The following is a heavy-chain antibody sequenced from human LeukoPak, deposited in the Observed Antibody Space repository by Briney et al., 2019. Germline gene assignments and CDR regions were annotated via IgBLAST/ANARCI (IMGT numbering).Heavy chain of an antibody. CDR2: IRDSGAGT. D-gene: IGHD4-17*01. J-gene: IGHJ1*01. CDR3: GRDPNGDYIGAFEFQR. CDR1: GCTFINYA. Sequence: GGALRLSCAASGCTFINYAMVWVRQARGKGLEGVSGIRDSGAGTHYAGSVKGGFIISRDNSSNILYLQMNNVRGEDTALYYCGRDPNGDYIGAFEFQRWGQGTVVCVSS. V-gene: IGHV3-23*01.